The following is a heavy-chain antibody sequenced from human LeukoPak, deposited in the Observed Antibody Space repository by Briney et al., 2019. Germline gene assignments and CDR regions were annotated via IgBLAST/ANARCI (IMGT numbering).Heavy chain of an antibody. CDR1: GYTFSRYG. V-gene: IGHV1-3*01. CDR2: INAGNENT. CDR3: ARDLYGDYFDY. Sequence: EASVKVSCTASGYTFSRYGMHWVRQAPGQRLEWMGWINAGNENTKYSQKFQGRVSITRNTSASTAYMELSSLTSEDTAVYYCARDLYGDYFDYWGQGTLVTVSS. D-gene: IGHD3-16*01. J-gene: IGHJ4*02.